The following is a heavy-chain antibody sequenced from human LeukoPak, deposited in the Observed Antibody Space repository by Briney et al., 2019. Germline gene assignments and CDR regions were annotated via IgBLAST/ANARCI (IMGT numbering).Heavy chain of an antibody. Sequence: GGSLRLSCAASGFTVSSNYMSWVRQAPGKGLEWVSVIYSGGSTYYADSVKGRFTISRDNAKNSLYLQMNRLRAEDTAVYYCARGRQLERLAFGKEGSAFDYWGQGTLVTVSS. CDR3: ARGRQLERLAFGKEGSAFDY. V-gene: IGHV3-53*01. CDR1: GFTVSSNY. D-gene: IGHD1-1*01. CDR2: IYSGGST. J-gene: IGHJ4*02.